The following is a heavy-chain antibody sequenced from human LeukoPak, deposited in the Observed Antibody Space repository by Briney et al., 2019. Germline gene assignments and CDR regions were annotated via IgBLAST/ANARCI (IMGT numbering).Heavy chain of an antibody. CDR1: GGSISSYY. D-gene: IGHD3-10*01. CDR2: IYYSGST. V-gene: IGHV4-59*01. CDR3: ARRGGSGRSFDS. J-gene: IGHJ4*02. Sequence: SETLSLTCTVSGGSISSYYWSWIRQPPGKGLEWTGYIYYSGSTNYNPSLKSRVTISVDTSKNQFSLKLSSVTAADTAVYYCARRGGSGRSFDSWGQGTLVTVSS.